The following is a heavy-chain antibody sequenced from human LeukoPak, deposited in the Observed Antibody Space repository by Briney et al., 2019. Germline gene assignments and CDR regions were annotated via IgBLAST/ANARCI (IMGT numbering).Heavy chain of an antibody. V-gene: IGHV4-39*01. CDR2: IYYTGST. Sequence: SETLSLTSSGSGGSVTSGGFYWGWLRQPPRKGPEWIATIYYTGSTYYNPSLKSRVTISIDTSKNQFSLRMTSVTATDTAVYHCARHSGSGSESRPFDPWGQGTLVTVSS. CDR1: GGSVTSGGFY. D-gene: IGHD3-10*01. CDR3: ARHSGSGSESRPFDP. J-gene: IGHJ5*02.